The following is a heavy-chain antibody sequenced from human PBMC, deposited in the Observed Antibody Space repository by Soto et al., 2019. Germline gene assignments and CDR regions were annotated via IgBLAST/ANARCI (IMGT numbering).Heavy chain of an antibody. CDR3: VKDSYYYDFWSGSPGYYGMDV. Sequence: GGSLRLSCAASGFTFSNYGMHWVRQAPGLGLEWVAVISYDGSNKYYADSVKGRFTISRDNSRNTLYLQMNSLRAEDTAMYYCVKDSYYYDFWSGSPGYYGMDVWGQGTTVTVSS. CDR2: ISYDGSNK. V-gene: IGHV3-30*18. CDR1: GFTFSNYG. D-gene: IGHD3-3*01. J-gene: IGHJ6*02.